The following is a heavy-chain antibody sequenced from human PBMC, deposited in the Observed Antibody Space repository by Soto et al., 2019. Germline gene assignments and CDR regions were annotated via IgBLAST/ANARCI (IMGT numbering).Heavy chain of an antibody. Sequence: EVQLLESGGGLVQPGGSLRLSCAVSGFTFSSHAMSWVRQAPGKGLECVSSITGSGDSTYYADSVKGRFTISRDKSKSTLYLQMNTLRAEDTAVYYWAKDLQFSGWLSAQAFDYWGQGNQVTVSS. V-gene: IGHV3-23*01. J-gene: IGHJ4*02. CDR1: GFTFSSHA. D-gene: IGHD6-19*01. CDR3: AKDLQFSGWLSAQAFDY. CDR2: ITGSGDST.